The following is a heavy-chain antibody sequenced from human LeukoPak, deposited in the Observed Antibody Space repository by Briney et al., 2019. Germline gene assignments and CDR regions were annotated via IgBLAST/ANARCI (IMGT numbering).Heavy chain of an antibody. CDR1: GFTFSIST. CDR2: ISGSGGST. D-gene: IGHD3-16*01. J-gene: IGHJ4*02. CDR3: AKLGTLGPFDY. V-gene: IGHV3-23*01. Sequence: GGSLRRSCAASGFTFSISTMNWVRQAPGKGLEWVSAISGSGGSTYYADSVKGRFTISRDNSKNTLYLQMNSLRAEDTAVYYCAKLGTLGPFDYWGQGTLVTVSS.